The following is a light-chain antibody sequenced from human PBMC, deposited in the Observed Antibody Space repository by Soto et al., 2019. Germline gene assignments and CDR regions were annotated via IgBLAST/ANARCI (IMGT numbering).Light chain of an antibody. CDR1: QDISNY. Sequence: DIQMTQSPSSLSAPVGDRVTITCQASQDISNYLNWYQQKPGKAPKLLIYDASNLETGVPSRFSGRGSGTDFTFTISSLQPEDIATYYCQQSDSLPPTFGQGTRLEIK. V-gene: IGKV1-33*01. J-gene: IGKJ5*01. CDR3: QQSDSLPPT. CDR2: DAS.